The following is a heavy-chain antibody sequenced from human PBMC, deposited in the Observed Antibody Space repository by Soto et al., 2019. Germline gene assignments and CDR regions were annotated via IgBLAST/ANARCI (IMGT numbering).Heavy chain of an antibody. J-gene: IGHJ5*02. D-gene: IGHD3-3*01. CDR1: GYTFTGYF. Sequence: ASVKVSCKASGYTFTGYFMHWVRQAPGQGLEWMGWINPNSGATKYAQKFQGRVTLSRDTSISTAYMELSGLRSDDTAVYYCARGGGTILAPLPWGQGTRVTGSS. CDR2: INPNSGAT. CDR3: ARGGGTILAPLP. V-gene: IGHV1-2*02.